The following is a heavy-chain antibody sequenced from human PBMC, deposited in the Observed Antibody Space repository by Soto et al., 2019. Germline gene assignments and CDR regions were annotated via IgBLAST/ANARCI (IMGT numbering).Heavy chain of an antibody. J-gene: IGHJ4*02. V-gene: IGHV4-59*08. CDR1: GGSISDYY. Sequence: ETLSLTCTVSGGSISDYYWIWIRQPPGKGLEWIGYIYYTGTTTYNPSLKSRLTISEDTSKNQFSLKLRSVTSADTAVYYCARLGGYYQAFDNWGQGTLVTVSS. D-gene: IGHD3-22*01. CDR2: IYYTGTT. CDR3: ARLGGYYQAFDN.